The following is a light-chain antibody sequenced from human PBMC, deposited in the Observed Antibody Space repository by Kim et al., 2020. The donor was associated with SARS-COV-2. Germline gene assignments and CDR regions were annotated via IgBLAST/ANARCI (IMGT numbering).Light chain of an antibody. CDR3: AAWDDSLNGSV. V-gene: IGLV1-44*01. J-gene: IGLJ3*02. Sequence: SVLTQPPSASGTPGQRVTISCSGSRSNIGSNVVNWYQQLPGTAPKLLIYSNDYRPSGVPDRFSGSKSGTSASLDISGLQSEDEADYYCAAWDDSLNGSVFGGGTQLTVL. CDR2: SND. CDR1: RSNIGSNV.